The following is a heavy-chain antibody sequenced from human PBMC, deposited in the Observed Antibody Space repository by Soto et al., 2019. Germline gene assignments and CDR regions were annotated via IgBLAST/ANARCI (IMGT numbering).Heavy chain of an antibody. V-gene: IGHV3-53*04. CDR3: ARDSTYGGDAFDI. D-gene: IGHD4-17*01. CDR1: GFAVSSNY. Sequence: GGSLRLSCAASGFAVSSNYMSWVRQAPGKGLEWVSVIYSGGSTYYADSVKGRFTIPRHNSKNTLYLQMNSLRAEDTAVYYCARDSTYGGDAFDIWGQGTMVTVSS. CDR2: IYSGGST. J-gene: IGHJ3*02.